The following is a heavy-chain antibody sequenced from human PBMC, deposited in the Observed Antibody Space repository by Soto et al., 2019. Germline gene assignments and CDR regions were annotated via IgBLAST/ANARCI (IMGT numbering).Heavy chain of an antibody. CDR3: ARDSSSGWYRFDY. J-gene: IGHJ4*02. CDR2: IYYSGST. CDR1: GGSISSYY. V-gene: IGHV4-59*01. Sequence: SETLSLTCTVSGGSISSYYWSWIRQPPGKGLEWIGYIYYSGSTNYNPSLKSRVTISVDTSKNQFSLKLSSVTAADTAVYYCARDSSSGWYRFDYWGQGTLVTVSS. D-gene: IGHD6-19*01.